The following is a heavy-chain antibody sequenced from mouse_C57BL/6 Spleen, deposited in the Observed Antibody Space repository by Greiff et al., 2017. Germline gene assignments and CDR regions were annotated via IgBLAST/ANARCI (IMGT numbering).Heavy chain of an antibody. CDR3: ARSITTVGDYAMDY. CDR1: GYTFTSYW. Sequence: VQLQQSGAELVMPGASVKLSCKASGYTFTSYWMHWVKQRPGQGLEWIGEIDPSDSYTNYNQKFKGKSTLTVDKSSSTAYMQLSSLTSEDSAVYYCARSITTVGDYAMDYWGQGTSVTVSS. CDR2: IDPSDSYT. V-gene: IGHV1-69*01. J-gene: IGHJ4*01. D-gene: IGHD1-1*01.